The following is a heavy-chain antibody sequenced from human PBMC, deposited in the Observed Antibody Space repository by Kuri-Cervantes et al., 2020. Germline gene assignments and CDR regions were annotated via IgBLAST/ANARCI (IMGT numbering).Heavy chain of an antibody. CDR1: GGSISSYY. Sequence: SETLSLSCTVSGGSISSYYWSWIRQPPGKGLEWIGYIYYSGSTNYNPSLKSRVTISVDTSKNQFSLKLSSVTAADTAVYYCARDYYYDSSGYYYGSPFDYWGQGTLVTVSS. V-gene: IGHV4-59*12. CDR3: ARDYYYDSSGYYYGSPFDY. J-gene: IGHJ4*02. D-gene: IGHD3-22*01. CDR2: IYYSGST.